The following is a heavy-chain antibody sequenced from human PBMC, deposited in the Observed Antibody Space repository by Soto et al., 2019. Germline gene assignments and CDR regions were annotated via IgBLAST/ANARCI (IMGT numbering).Heavy chain of an antibody. CDR2: VSFDGSHK. V-gene: IGHV3-30*18. CDR1: GFIFRSYA. Sequence: VKLVESGGGLFQPGGSLRLSCETSGFIFRSYAIHWVRQAPGKGLEWVADVSFDGSHKTYAVPVRGRFTLSRDNSKKTVYLQMNSLRAEDTAVYYCAKLGDAVSGFFDFWGQGTQVAVSS. CDR3: AKLGDAVSGFFDF. J-gene: IGHJ5*01. D-gene: IGHD3-3*01.